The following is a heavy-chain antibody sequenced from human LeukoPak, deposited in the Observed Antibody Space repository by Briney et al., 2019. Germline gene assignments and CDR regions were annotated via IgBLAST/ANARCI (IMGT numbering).Heavy chain of an antibody. CDR1: GVTFTNAL. CDR3: TTDRPTMPLDY. J-gene: IGHJ4*02. V-gene: IGHV3-15*01. D-gene: IGHD5-12*01. CDR2: IKSKTDGGTT. Sequence: GGSLRLSCAASGVTFTNALVSCVRQAPGRGREWVGRIKSKTDGGTTDYAAPVKGRFTISRNDSKNTLYLQMNSLNTEDTAVYYCTTDRPTMPLDYWGQGTLVTVSS.